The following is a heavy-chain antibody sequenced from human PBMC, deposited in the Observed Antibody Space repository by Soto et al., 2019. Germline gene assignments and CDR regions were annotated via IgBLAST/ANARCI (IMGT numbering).Heavy chain of an antibody. CDR2: IIPILGIA. CDR1: GGTFSSYT. J-gene: IGHJ6*02. V-gene: IGHV1-69*02. CDR3: ARGADYDYGMDV. Sequence: QVQLVQSGAEVQKPGSSVKVSCKASGGTFSSYTISWVRQAPGQELEWMVRIIPILGIAHYAQQFQGRVTITADKSTSTAYMELISLRSEDTAVYYCARGADYDYGMDVWGQGTTVTVSS.